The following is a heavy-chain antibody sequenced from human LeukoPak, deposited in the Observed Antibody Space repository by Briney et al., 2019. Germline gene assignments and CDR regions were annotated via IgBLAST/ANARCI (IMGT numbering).Heavy chain of an antibody. CDR3: ASAFRSGSYTH. J-gene: IGHJ4*02. D-gene: IGHD1-26*01. V-gene: IGHV1-69*01. CDR2: ITPIFGTA. Sequence: GASVKVSCKASGGTFSSYAISWVRQAPGQGLEWMGGITPIFGTANYAQKFQGRVTITADESTSTAYMELSSLRSEDTAVYYCASAFRSGSYTHWGQGTLVTVSS. CDR1: GGTFSSYA.